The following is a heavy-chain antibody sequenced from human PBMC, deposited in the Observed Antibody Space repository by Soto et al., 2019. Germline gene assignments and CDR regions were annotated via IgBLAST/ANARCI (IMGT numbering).Heavy chain of an antibody. CDR3: ARGRITGTTDYGLDV. CDR1: GFTFSSYG. D-gene: IGHD1-7*01. CDR2: KWYDGSNQ. J-gene: IGHJ6*02. V-gene: IGHV3-33*01. Sequence: QVQLVESGGGVVQPGRSLRLSCAASGFTFSSYGMHWVRQAPGKGLEWVAVKWYDGSNQHYADSVCGRFTISRDNAKNTVYLQMNSLRAEDTAVYYCARGRITGTTDYGLDVWGQGTTVTVSS.